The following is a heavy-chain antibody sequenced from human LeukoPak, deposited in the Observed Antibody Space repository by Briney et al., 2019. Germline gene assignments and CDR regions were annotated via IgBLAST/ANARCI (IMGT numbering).Heavy chain of an antibody. CDR2: IYSGGST. CDR1: GFTVSTNY. Sequence: PGGSLRLSCAASGFTVSTNYMSWVRQAPGKGLEWVSVIYSGGSTYYADSVQGRFTISRDNSKNTLFLQMNSLRAEDTAVYYCAKYSSGYYSSFDYWGQGTLVTVSS. J-gene: IGHJ4*02. CDR3: AKYSSGYYSSFDY. D-gene: IGHD3-22*01. V-gene: IGHV3-53*01.